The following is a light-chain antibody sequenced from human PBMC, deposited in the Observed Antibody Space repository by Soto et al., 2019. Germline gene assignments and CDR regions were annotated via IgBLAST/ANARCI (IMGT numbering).Light chain of an antibody. CDR3: ETWDSNTRV. J-gene: IGLJ2*01. V-gene: IGLV4-60*02. CDR1: SGHSSYI. Sequence: QLVLTQSSSASASLGSSVKLTCTLSSGHSSYIIAWHHQQPGKAPRYLMKLEGSGSYNKGSGVPDRFSGSSSGADRYLTISNPQFEDEANYYCETWDSNTRVFGGGTKLTVL. CDR2: LEGSGSY.